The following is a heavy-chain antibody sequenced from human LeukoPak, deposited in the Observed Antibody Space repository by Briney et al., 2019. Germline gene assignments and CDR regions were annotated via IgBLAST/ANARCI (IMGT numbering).Heavy chain of an antibody. CDR3: ARDSPESYDSSGYPID. J-gene: IGHJ4*02. CDR2: IYSGGST. CDR1: GFTVSSNY. Sequence: GGSLRLSCAASGFTVSSNYMSWVRQAPGKGLEWVSVIYSGGSTYYADPVKGRFTISRDNSKNTLYLQMNSLRAEDTAVYYCARDSPESYDSSGYPIDWGQGTLVTVSS. D-gene: IGHD3-22*01. V-gene: IGHV3-53*01.